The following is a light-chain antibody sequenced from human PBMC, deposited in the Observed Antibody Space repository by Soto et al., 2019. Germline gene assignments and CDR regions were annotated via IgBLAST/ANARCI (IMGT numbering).Light chain of an antibody. CDR1: QGISSW. Sequence: DIQMTQSPSSVSASVGDRVTITCRASQGISSWVGWYQQKPGQAPKLLIYAASSLQSGVPSRFSGSGPGTDFTLTISRLQPEDFATYYCQQANSFPFTFGGGPKVEIK. CDR3: QQANSFPFT. J-gene: IGKJ4*01. V-gene: IGKV1D-12*01. CDR2: AAS.